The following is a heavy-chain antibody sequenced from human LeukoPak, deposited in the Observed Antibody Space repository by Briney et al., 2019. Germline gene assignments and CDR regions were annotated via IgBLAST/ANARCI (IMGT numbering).Heavy chain of an antibody. D-gene: IGHD6-19*01. V-gene: IGHV4-39*01. CDR3: ARLRSIAVAGTVLDY. CDR2: IYYSGST. CDR1: GGSISSSSYY. Sequence: SETLSLTCTVSGGSISSSSYYWGWIRQPPGKGLEWIGSIYYSGSTYYNSSLKSRVTISVDTSKNQFSLKLSSVTAADTAVYYCARLRSIAVAGTVLDYWGQGTLVTVSS. J-gene: IGHJ4*02.